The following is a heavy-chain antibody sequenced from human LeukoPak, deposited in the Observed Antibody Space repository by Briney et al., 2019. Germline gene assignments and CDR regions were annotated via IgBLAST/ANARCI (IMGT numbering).Heavy chain of an antibody. CDR3: AREDLQVVPAAIGHYYYYMDV. CDR2: INPSGGST. V-gene: IGHV1-46*01. J-gene: IGHJ6*03. CDR1: GYTFTSYY. D-gene: IGHD2-2*01. Sequence: ASVKVSCKASGYTFTSYYMHWVRQAPGQGLEWMGIINPSGGSTSYAQKFQGRVTMTRDMSTSTVYMELSSLRSEDTAVYYCAREDLQVVPAAIGHYYYYMDVWGKGITVTVSS.